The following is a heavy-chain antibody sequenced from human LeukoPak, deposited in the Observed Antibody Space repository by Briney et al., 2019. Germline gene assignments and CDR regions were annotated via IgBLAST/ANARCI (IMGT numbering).Heavy chain of an antibody. D-gene: IGHD1-26*01. CDR2: INPNSGGT. V-gene: IGHV1-2*02. CDR3: ATIGGYYYYGMDV. Sequence: ASVKVSCKASRYTFTGYYMHWVRQAPGQGLEWMGWINPNSGGTNYAQKFQGRVTMTRDTFISTAYMELSRLRSDDTAVYYCATIGGYYYYGMDVWGQGTTVTVSS. J-gene: IGHJ6*02. CDR1: RYTFTGYY.